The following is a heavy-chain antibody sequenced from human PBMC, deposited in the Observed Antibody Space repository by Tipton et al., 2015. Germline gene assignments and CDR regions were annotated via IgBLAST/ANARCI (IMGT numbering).Heavy chain of an antibody. CDR3: ARHDHSDHGNPNWFDP. CDR1: GGSISNSNSY. V-gene: IGHV4-39*01. CDR2: ISDRGRP. D-gene: IGHD4-17*01. J-gene: IGHJ5*02. Sequence: LRLSCTVSGGSISNSNSYWGWIRQSPEKCLEWIGSISDRGRPFYNPSLRSRVPVSVDTFNNQFSLSLRFVTAADTADYHCARHDHSDHGNPNWFDPWGQGTLVTVSS.